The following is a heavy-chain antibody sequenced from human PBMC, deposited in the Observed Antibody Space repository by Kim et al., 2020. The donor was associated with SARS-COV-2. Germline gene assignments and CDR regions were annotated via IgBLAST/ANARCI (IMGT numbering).Heavy chain of an antibody. CDR2: ISTTGSYT. Sequence: GGSLRLSCSTSGFIFSDYYMNWVRQAPGKGLEWISYISTTGSYTRYAATVRGRCVNSRDNARASLYLELNNLRVDDTAVYYCVRDVTSSSSFDSWGQGVLVTVSS. CDR3: VRDVTSSSSFDS. V-gene: IGHV3-11*06. J-gene: IGHJ4*02. CDR1: GFIFSDYY.